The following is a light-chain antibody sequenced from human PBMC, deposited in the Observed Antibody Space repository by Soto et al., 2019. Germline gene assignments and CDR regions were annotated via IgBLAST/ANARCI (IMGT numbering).Light chain of an antibody. CDR3: TSETYSLTLHV. CDR2: DVS. J-gene: IGLJ1*01. V-gene: IGLV2-14*01. Sequence: QSALTQPASVSGSPGQSITISCTGTSSDVGGYDYVSWFQQHPGKAPKLMIYDVSYRPSGVSNRFSGSKSGNTASLTISGLQAEDESDYSATSETYSLTLHVFVTVTMVTV. CDR1: SSDVGGYDY.